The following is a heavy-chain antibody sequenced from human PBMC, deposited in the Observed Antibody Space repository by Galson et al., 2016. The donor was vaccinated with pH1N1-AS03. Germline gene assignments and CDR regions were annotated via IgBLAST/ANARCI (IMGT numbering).Heavy chain of an antibody. CDR3: VRDRKYGGYFDY. J-gene: IGHJ4*02. V-gene: IGHV4-39*07. CDR2: VHHTGST. Sequence: TLSLTCLVSGASLISSDFYWGWVRQSPGQAPEWIGSVHHTGSTYYSPPLKTRLTISVDTSNNQFSLRLTSVTAADTALYYCVRDRKYGGYFDYWGQGALVTVSS. D-gene: IGHD4/OR15-4a*01. CDR1: GASLISSDFY.